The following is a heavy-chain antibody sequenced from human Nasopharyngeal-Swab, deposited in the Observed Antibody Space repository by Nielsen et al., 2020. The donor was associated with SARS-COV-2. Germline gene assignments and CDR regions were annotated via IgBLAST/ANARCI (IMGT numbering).Heavy chain of an antibody. D-gene: IGHD1-1*01. J-gene: IGHJ4*02. CDR3: ARDEAGTANSGFDY. Sequence: GESLKISCAASGFTFSTFGMHWGRQAPGKGLEWVAVIWYDGSNKYYADSVKGRFTISRDNSKTTLYLQMNSLRAEDTAIYYCARDEAGTANSGFDYWGQGTLVTVSS. CDR1: GFTFSTFG. V-gene: IGHV3-33*01. CDR2: IWYDGSNK.